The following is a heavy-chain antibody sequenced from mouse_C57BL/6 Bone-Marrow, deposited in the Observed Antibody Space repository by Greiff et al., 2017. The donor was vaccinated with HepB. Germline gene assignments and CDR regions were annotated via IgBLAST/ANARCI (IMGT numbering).Heavy chain of an antibody. V-gene: IGHV1-50*01. D-gene: IGHD5-2*01. CDR1: GYTFTSYW. CDR3: AREYDYYAMDY. CDR2: IDPSDSYT. J-gene: IGHJ4*01. Sequence: QVQLKQPGAELVKPGASVKLSCKASGYTFTSYWMQWVKQRPGQGLEWIGEIDPSDSYTNYNQKFKGKATLTVDTSSSTAYMQLSSLTSEDSAVYYCAREYDYYAMDYWGQGTSVTVSS.